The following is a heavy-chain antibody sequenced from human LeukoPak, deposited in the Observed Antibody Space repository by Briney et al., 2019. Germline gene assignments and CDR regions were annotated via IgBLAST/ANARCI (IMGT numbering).Heavy chain of an antibody. Sequence: PGGSLRPSCAASGFIFSSYWMSWVRQAPGKGLEWVANIKQDGSEKYYVDSVKGRFTISRDNAKNSLFLQMNSLRAEDTAVYYCARHVRFEGVDYWGQGTLVTVSS. V-gene: IGHV3-7*01. J-gene: IGHJ4*02. CDR1: GFIFSSYW. D-gene: IGHD3-3*01. CDR3: ARHVRFEGVDY. CDR2: IKQDGSEK.